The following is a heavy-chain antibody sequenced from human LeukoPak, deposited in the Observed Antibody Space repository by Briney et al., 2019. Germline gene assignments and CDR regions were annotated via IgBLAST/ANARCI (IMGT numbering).Heavy chain of an antibody. CDR2: IRSKANSYAT. CDR1: GFTFSGPA. V-gene: IGHV3-73*01. CDR3: TRLPIAAAGTRDY. D-gene: IGHD6-13*01. J-gene: IGHJ4*02. Sequence: PGGSLRLSCAASGFTFSGPAMHWVRQASGKGLEWVGRIRSKANSYATAYAASVKGRFTISGDDSKNTAYLQMNSLKTEDTAVYYCTRLPIAAAGTRDYWGQGTLVTVSS.